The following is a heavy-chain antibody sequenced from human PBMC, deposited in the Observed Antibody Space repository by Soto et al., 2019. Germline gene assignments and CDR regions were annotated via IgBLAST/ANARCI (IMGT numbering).Heavy chain of an antibody. CDR3: VASLAASGLNWLDP. V-gene: IGHV4-4*07. CDR1: GGSISEKY. Sequence: SETLSLTCMVSGGSISEKYWNWVRQPPGKGLEWIGLIFANGHTDYNPSLKSRVTMSVDASKNQFSLRLTSMTAADTAVYYCVASLAASGLNWLDPWGRGTLVTVSS. CDR2: IFANGHT. J-gene: IGHJ5*02. D-gene: IGHD6-13*01.